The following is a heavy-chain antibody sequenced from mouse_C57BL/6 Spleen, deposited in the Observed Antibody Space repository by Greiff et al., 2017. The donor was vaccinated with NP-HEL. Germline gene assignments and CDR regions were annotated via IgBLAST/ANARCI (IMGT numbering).Heavy chain of an antibody. D-gene: IGHD1-1*01. CDR2: IYPRSGNT. CDR3: AREDYYGSSYDYAMDY. Sequence: VQVVESGAELARPGASVKLSCKASGYTFTSYGISWVKQRTGQGLEWIGEIYPRSGNTYYNEKFKGKATLTADKSSSTAYMELRSLTSEDSAVYFCAREDYYGSSYDYAMDYWGQGTSVTVSS. J-gene: IGHJ4*01. CDR1: GYTFTSYG. V-gene: IGHV1-81*01.